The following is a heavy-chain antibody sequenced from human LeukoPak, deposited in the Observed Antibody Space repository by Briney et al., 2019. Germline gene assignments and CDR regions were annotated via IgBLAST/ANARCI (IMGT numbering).Heavy chain of an antibody. Sequence: ASVKVYCKASGYIFTSSDINWVRQASGQGLEWMGWVNPSSGNTDYAQKFQGRVTMTTNISISTAYIELSSLRPEDTAVYYCAGGMVPAAIPGAYWGQGTLVTVSS. CDR3: AGGMVPAAIPGAY. D-gene: IGHD2-2*02. CDR2: VNPSSGNT. V-gene: IGHV1-8*01. J-gene: IGHJ4*02. CDR1: GYIFTSSD.